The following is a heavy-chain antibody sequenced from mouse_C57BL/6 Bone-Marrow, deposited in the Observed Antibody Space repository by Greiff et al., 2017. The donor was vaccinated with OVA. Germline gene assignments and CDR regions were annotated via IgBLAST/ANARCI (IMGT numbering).Heavy chain of an antibody. CDR1: GYTFTDYY. CDR2: INPYNGGT. J-gene: IGHJ2*01. D-gene: IGHD1-1*01. CDR3: ARWDYGSSRFDY. V-gene: IGHV1-19*01. Sequence: VHVKQSGPVLVKPGASVKMSCKASGYTFTDYYMNWVKQSHGKSLEWIGVINPYNGGTSYNQKFKGKATLTVDKSSSTAYMELNSLTSEDSAVYYCARWDYGSSRFDYWGQGTTLTVSS.